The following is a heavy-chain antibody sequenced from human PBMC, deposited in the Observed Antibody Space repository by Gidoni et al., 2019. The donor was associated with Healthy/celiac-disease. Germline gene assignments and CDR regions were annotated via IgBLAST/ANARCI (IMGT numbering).Heavy chain of an antibody. J-gene: IGHJ4*02. CDR2: IWYYGSNK. Sequence: QVQLVESGGGVVQPGRSRRLTCAASDSTFSSYGMHWVRQATGKGLEWVAVIWYYGSNKYYADSVKGRFTISRDNSKNTLYLQMNSLRAEDTAVYYCSRSYDILTGCPDYWGQGTLVTVSS. V-gene: IGHV3-33*01. D-gene: IGHD3-9*01. CDR3: SRSYDILTGCPDY. CDR1: DSTFSSYG.